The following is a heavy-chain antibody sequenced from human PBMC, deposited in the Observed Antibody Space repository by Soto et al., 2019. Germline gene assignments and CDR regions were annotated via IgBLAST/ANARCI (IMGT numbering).Heavy chain of an antibody. CDR2: IFHSGRT. Sequence: PSETLSLTCAVSGGSISSNDWWIWVRQPPGKGLEWIGEIFHSGRTNYNPSLKSRVAISLDKSNNQFSLTLTSAAAADTAVYYCARVGGWTSASGPSYWYFDLWGRGTLVTVSS. CDR1: GGSISSNDW. J-gene: IGHJ2*01. CDR3: ARVGGWTSASGPSYWYFDL. D-gene: IGHD6-13*01. V-gene: IGHV4-4*02.